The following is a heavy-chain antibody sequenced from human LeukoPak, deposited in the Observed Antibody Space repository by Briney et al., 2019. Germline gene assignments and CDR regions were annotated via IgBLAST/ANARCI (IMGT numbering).Heavy chain of an antibody. D-gene: IGHD1-26*01. CDR2: ISPGDSDT. CDR3: ARSASYLVGHDY. J-gene: IGHJ4*02. V-gene: IGHV5-51*01. Sequence: GESLKISCKGSGYSFTSYWIGWVRQMPGKGLEWMGLISPGDSDTRYSPSPQGHATISADKSSSTAYLQWSSLKASDTAMYYCARSASYLVGHDYWGQGTLVTVSS. CDR1: GYSFTSYW.